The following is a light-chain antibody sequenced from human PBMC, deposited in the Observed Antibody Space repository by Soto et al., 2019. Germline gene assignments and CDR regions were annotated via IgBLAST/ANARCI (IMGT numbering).Light chain of an antibody. Sequence: EIVLTHSPGTLSLSPGEIATLSCRASQSVSSSYLAWYQQKPGQAPRLLIYGASSRATGIPDRFSGSGSGTDFTLTISRLETEDFAVYYCQLYDSSSWTFGQGTKVDIK. J-gene: IGKJ1*01. V-gene: IGKV3-20*01. CDR3: QLYDSSSWT. CDR1: QSVSSSY. CDR2: GAS.